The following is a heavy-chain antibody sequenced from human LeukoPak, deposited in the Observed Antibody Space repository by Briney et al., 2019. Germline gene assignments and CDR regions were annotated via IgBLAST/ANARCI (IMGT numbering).Heavy chain of an antibody. J-gene: IGHJ4*02. CDR1: GFTFSSYA. V-gene: IGHV3-9*01. Sequence: PGGSLRLSCAASGFTFSSYAMSWVRQAPGKGLEWVSGITWNSNYIDYADSVKGRFTISRDNAKNSLYLQMNSMRAEDTALYYCAKDYTYYYGSGSYFAYWGQGTLVTVSS. CDR2: ITWNSNYI. D-gene: IGHD3-10*01. CDR3: AKDYTYYYGSGSYFAY.